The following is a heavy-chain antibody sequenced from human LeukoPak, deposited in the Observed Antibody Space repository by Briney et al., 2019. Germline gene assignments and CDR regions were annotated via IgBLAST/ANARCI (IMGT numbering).Heavy chain of an antibody. CDR2: FDPEDGET. Sequence: GASVKVSCKVSGYTLTELSMHWVRQAPGKGLKWMGGFDPEDGETIYAQKFQGRVTMTEDTSTDTAYMELSSLRSEDTAVYYCATDLPRYCSGGSCYGTRRYFDYWGQGTLVTVSS. CDR1: GYTLTELS. D-gene: IGHD2-15*01. CDR3: ATDLPRYCSGGSCYGTRRYFDY. V-gene: IGHV1-24*01. J-gene: IGHJ4*02.